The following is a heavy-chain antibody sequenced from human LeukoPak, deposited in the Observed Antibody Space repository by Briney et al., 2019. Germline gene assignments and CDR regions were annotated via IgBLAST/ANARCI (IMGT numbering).Heavy chain of an antibody. Sequence: ASVKVSCKASGYTFTGYYMHWVQQAPGKGLEWMGRVDPEDGETIYAEKFQGRVTITADTSTDTAYMELSSLRSEDTAVYYCATDPNFGVATPGYWGQGTLVTVSS. CDR2: VDPEDGET. CDR1: GYTFTGYY. J-gene: IGHJ4*02. D-gene: IGHD3-3*01. CDR3: ATDPNFGVATPGY. V-gene: IGHV1-69-2*01.